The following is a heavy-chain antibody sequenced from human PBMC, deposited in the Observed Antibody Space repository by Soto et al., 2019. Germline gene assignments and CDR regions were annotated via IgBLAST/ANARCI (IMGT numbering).Heavy chain of an antibody. V-gene: IGHV1-69*04. Sequence: GASVKVSCKASGGTFSSYTISWVRQAPGQGLEWMGRIIPILGIANYAQKFQGRVTITADKSTSTAYMELSSLRSEDTAVYYCARDGVEYSSPNFDYWGQGTLVTVSS. D-gene: IGHD6-6*01. CDR3: ARDGVEYSSPNFDY. CDR1: GGTFSSYT. CDR2: IIPILGIA. J-gene: IGHJ4*02.